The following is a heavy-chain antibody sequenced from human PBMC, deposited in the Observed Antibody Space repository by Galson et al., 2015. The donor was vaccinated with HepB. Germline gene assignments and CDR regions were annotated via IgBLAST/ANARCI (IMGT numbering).Heavy chain of an antibody. Sequence: SETLSLTCTVSGGSISSYYWSWIRQPPGKGLEWIGYIYYSGSTNYNPSLKSRVTISVDTSKNQFSLKLSSVTAADTAVYYCARDLGPSPTLGTTGYYYYGMDVWGQGTTVTVSS. D-gene: IGHD1-14*01. V-gene: IGHV4-59*01. CDR3: ARDLGPSPTLGTTGYYYYGMDV. J-gene: IGHJ6*02. CDR2: IYYSGST. CDR1: GGSISSYY.